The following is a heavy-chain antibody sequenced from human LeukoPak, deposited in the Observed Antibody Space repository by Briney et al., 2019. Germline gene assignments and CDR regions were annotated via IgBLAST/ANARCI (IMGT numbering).Heavy chain of an antibody. CDR1: GGTFSSYA. CDR2: IIPIFGTA. D-gene: IGHD5/OR15-5a*01. CDR3: AREAYSVSYYDH. J-gene: IGHJ4*02. Sequence: EASVKVSCKASGGTFSSYAISWVRQAPGQGLEWMGGIIPIFGTANYAQKFQGRVTITADESTSTAYMELSSLRSEGTAVYYCAREAYSVSYYDHWGQGTLVTVSS. V-gene: IGHV1-69*01.